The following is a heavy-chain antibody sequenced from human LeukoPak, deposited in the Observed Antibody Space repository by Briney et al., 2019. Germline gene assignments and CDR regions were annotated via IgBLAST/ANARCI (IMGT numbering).Heavy chain of an antibody. D-gene: IGHD3-22*01. CDR2: IYSGGST. CDR3: ARGCFYERSGSCPFDY. CDR1: GFIFSSND. J-gene: IGHJ4*02. Sequence: GGSLRLSCVASGFIFSSNDMSWVRQAPGKGLEWVSIIYSGGSTHHADFVKGRFTISRDNSKNTLYLQMKSLRVDDTAVYYCARGCFYERSGSCPFDYWGQGTLVTVSS. V-gene: IGHV3-53*01.